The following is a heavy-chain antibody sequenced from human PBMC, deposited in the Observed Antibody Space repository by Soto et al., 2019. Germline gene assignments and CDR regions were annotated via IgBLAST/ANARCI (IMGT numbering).Heavy chain of an antibody. D-gene: IGHD5-12*01. CDR3: AKDAVPNTSGYDYYYYYGMDV. CDR1: GFTFSSYA. CDR2: ISGSGGST. V-gene: IGHV3-23*01. Sequence: PGGSLRLSCAASGFTFSSYAMSWVRQAPGKGLEWVSAISGSGGSTYYADSVKGRFTISRDNSKNTLYLQMNSLRAEDTAVYYCAKDAVPNTSGYDYYYYYGMDVWGQGTTVTVSS. J-gene: IGHJ6*02.